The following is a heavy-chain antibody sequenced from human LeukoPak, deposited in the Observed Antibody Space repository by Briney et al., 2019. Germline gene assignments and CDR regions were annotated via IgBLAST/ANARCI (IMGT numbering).Heavy chain of an antibody. V-gene: IGHV4-59*01. CDR2: IYYSGST. J-gene: IGHJ4*02. Sequence: PSETLSLTCAVYGGSFSGYYWSWIRQPPGKGLEWIGYIYYSGSTNYNPSLKSRVTISVDTSKNQLSLKLSSVTAADTAVYYCARGGSGEDAYDYWGQGTLVTVSS. CDR1: GGSFSGYY. CDR3: ARGGSGEDAYDY. D-gene: IGHD6-19*01.